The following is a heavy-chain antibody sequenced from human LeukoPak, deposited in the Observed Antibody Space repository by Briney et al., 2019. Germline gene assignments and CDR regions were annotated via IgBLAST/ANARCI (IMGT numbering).Heavy chain of an antibody. J-gene: IGHJ4*02. CDR1: GFTFTTYW. V-gene: IGHV3-7*01. Sequence: GSLRLSCAASGFTFTTYWMSWVRQAPGKGLEWVASIKFDGSEKYYVDSVKGRFTISRDNAKNSLYLQMNSLRAEDTALYYCARDHTDPGLFFDSWGQGTLVTVSS. CDR3: ARDHTDPGLFFDS. D-gene: IGHD2-21*01. CDR2: IKFDGSEK.